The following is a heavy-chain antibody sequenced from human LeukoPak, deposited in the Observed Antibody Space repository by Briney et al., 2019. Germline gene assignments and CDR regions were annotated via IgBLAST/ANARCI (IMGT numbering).Heavy chain of an antibody. D-gene: IGHD2-21*01. V-gene: IGHV3-9*01. CDR3: AKGPIAL. CDR1: GFTFDDYA. J-gene: IGHJ4*02. CDR2: ISWNSGSI. Sequence: GGSLRLSCAASGFTFDDYAMHWVRQAPGKGLEWVSGISWNSGSIGYADSVKGRFTISRDNAKNSLYLQMNSLRAEDTALYYYAKGPIALWGPGTLVTVSS.